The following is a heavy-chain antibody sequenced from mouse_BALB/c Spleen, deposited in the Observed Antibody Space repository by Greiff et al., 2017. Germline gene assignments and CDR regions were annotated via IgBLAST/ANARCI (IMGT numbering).Heavy chain of an antibody. J-gene: IGHJ2*01. CDR3: TELTGTRYYFDY. CDR2: IYPGNSDT. V-gene: IGHV1-5*01. CDR1: GYTFTSYW. Sequence: EVQLVESGTVLARPGASVKMSCKASGYTFTSYWMHWVKQRPGQGLEWIGAIYPGNSDTSYNQKFKGKAKLTAVTSTSTAYMELSSLTNEDSAVYYCTELTGTRYYFDYWGQGTTLTVSS. D-gene: IGHD4-1*01.